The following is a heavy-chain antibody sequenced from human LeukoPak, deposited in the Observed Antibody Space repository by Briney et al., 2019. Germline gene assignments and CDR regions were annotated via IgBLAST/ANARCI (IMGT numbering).Heavy chain of an antibody. CDR2: ISYDGSNK. V-gene: IGHV3-30-3*01. CDR1: GFTFSSYA. J-gene: IGHJ4*02. Sequence: GRSLRLSCAASGFTFSSYAMHWVRQAPGKGLEWVAVISYDGSNKYYADSVKGRFTISRDNAKNSLYLQMNSLRAEDTAVYYCARGVGYGSGSYWGQGTLVTVSS. CDR3: ARGVGYGSGSY. D-gene: IGHD3-10*01.